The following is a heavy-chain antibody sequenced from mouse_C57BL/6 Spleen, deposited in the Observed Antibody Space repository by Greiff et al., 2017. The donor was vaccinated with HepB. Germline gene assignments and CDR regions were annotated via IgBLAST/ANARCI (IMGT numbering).Heavy chain of an antibody. CDR3: TTGDSAWFAY. V-gene: IGHV14-4*01. Sequence: EVQLQQSGAELVRPGASVKLSCTASGFNIKDDYMHWVKQRPEQGLEWIGWIDPENGDTEYASKFQGKATITADTSSNTAYLQLSSLTSEDTAVYYWTTGDSAWFAYWGQGTLVTVSA. J-gene: IGHJ3*01. CDR2: IDPENGDT. CDR1: GFNIKDDY.